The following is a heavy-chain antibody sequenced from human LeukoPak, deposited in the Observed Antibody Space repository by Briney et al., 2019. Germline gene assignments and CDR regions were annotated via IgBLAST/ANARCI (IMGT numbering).Heavy chain of an antibody. Sequence: GASVKVSCKASGGTFSSYAISWVRQAPGQGLEWMGRIIPILGIANYAQKFQGRVTITADKSTSTAYMELSSLRSEDTAVYYCARDYYGSGSYYSGVPMDVWGQGTTVTVSS. CDR2: IIPILGIA. V-gene: IGHV1-69*04. J-gene: IGHJ6*02. CDR3: ARDYYGSGSYYSGVPMDV. D-gene: IGHD3-10*01. CDR1: GGTFSSYA.